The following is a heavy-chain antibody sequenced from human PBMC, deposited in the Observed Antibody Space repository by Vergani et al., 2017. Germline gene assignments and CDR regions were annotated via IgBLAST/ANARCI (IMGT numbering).Heavy chain of an antibody. J-gene: IGHJ4*02. CDR1: GGSISSGNYY. CDR3: ARAAASALDN. CDR2: IYTSGST. D-gene: IGHD6-13*01. Sequence: QVQLQESGPGLVRPSQTLSLTCTVSGGSISSGNYYWSWIRQPAGKGLEWIGRIYTSGSTNYNPSLKSRVTISADPYKNQFSLKLNSVTAADTAVYYCARAAASALDNWGQGTLVTVSS. V-gene: IGHV4-61*02.